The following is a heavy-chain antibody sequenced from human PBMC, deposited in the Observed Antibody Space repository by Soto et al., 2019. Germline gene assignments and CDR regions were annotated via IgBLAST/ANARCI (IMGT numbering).Heavy chain of an antibody. Sequence: QVQLQESGPGLVKPSQTLSLTCTVSGGSISSGGYYWSWIRQHPGKGLEWIGYIYYSGSTYYNPSLKSRVTLSVDPSKNQFSLKLSSVTAADTAVYYCARTRGKSWFDPWGQGTLVTVSS. CDR2: IYYSGST. CDR3: ARTRGKSWFDP. V-gene: IGHV4-31*03. CDR1: GGSISSGGYY. J-gene: IGHJ5*02.